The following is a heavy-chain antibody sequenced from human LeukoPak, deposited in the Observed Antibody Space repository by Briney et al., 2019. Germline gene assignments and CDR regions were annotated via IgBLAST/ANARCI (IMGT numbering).Heavy chain of an antibody. CDR1: RFTFSNYA. J-gene: IGHJ4*02. V-gene: IGHV3-23*01. CDR3: AKGTMHGGQYYYDSS. Sequence: GGSLRLSCVVSRFTFSNYAMSWVRQAPGKGLEWVSAISGSGGSTYYADSVRGRFTISRDNSKNTLYLQMNSLRAEDTAVYYCAKGTMHGGQYYYDSSGGQGTQVTVSS. D-gene: IGHD3-22*01. CDR2: ISGSGGST.